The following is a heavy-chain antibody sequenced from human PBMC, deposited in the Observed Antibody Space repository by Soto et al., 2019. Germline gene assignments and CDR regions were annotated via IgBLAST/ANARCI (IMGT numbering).Heavy chain of an antibody. D-gene: IGHD3-16*01. CDR1: GFTFGSYE. Sequence: GGSLRLSCAASGFTFGSYEMNWVRQAPGKGLEWLSYISGSGSPIYYAESVKGRFIISRDSAKNSLYLQMNSLRAEDTAIYFCARGGRFFDAWGQGTLVTVSS. CDR3: ARGGRFFDA. CDR2: ISGSGSPI. V-gene: IGHV3-48*03. J-gene: IGHJ5*02.